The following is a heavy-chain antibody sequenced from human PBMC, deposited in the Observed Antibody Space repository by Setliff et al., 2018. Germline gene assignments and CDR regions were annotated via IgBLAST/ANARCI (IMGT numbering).Heavy chain of an antibody. J-gene: IGHJ6*03. CDR2: IYSGGTT. CDR3: ARASSGWYSAYYYYMDV. D-gene: IGHD6-19*01. V-gene: IGHV4-59*02. CDR1: GGSVDSYY. Sequence: SETLSLTCTVSGGSVDSYYWSWIRQPPGKGLELIGYIYSGGTTDSKPSLKSRVNISVDTSKNHVSLKMTSVTAADTAVYYCARASSGWYSAYYYYMDVWGKGTTVTVSS.